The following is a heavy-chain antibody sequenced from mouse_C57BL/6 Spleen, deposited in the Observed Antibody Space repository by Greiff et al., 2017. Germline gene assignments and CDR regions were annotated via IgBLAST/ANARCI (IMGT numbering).Heavy chain of an antibody. CDR1: GFTFSDYY. V-gene: IGHV5-16*01. CDR3: ARDLFFDY. Sequence: EVMLVESEGGLVQPGSSMKLSCTASGFTFSDYYMAWVRQVPEKGLEWVANINYDGSSTYYLDSLKSRFIISRDNAKNILYLQMSSLKSEDTATYYCARDLFFDYWGQGTTPTVSS. J-gene: IGHJ2*01. CDR2: INYDGSST.